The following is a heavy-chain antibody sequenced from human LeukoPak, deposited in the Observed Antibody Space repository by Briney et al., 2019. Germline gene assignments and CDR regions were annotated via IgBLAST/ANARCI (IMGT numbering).Heavy chain of an antibody. D-gene: IGHD3-10*01. Sequence: SETLSLTCAVYGGSFSGYYWSWIRQPPGKGLEWIGEINHSGSTNYNPSLKSRVTISVDTSKNQFSLKLSSVTAADTAVYYCARGTMVRGVIFFDYWGQGTLVAVSS. CDR1: GGSFSGYY. CDR2: INHSGST. J-gene: IGHJ4*02. CDR3: ARGTMVRGVIFFDY. V-gene: IGHV4-34*01.